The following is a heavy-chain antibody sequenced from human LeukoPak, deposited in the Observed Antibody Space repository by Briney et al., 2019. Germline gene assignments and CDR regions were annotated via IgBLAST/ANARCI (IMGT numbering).Heavy chain of an antibody. V-gene: IGHV3-21*01. CDR3: AKGAKRWLPTSGMDV. Sequence: GGSLRLSCTASGINFRDSSTMEWVRQTPGKGLEWVSSIERSSTYIYYADSVKGRFTISRDNSKNTLYLQMNSLRAEDTAVYYCAKGAKRWLPTSGMDVWGQGTTVTVSS. CDR1: GINFRDSST. CDR2: IERSSTYI. J-gene: IGHJ6*02. D-gene: IGHD5-24*01.